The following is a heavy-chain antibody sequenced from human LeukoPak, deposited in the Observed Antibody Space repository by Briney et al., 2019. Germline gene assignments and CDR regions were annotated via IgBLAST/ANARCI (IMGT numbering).Heavy chain of an antibody. CDR3: ASSTAGRWYRDSHYFDY. CDR2: ISSSSSNI. CDR1: GLTFSTYS. V-gene: IGHV3-21*01. D-gene: IGHD4-23*01. J-gene: IGHJ4*02. Sequence: PGGSLRLSCAASGLTFSTYSMNWVRQAPGKGLEWVSSISSSSSNIYYVDSLRGRFTISRDNAKNSLYLQMNSLRAEDTAVYYCASSTAGRWYRDSHYFDYWGQGILVTVSS.